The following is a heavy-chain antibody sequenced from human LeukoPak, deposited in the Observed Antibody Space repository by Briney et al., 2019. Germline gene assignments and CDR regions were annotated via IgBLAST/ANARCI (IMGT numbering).Heavy chain of an antibody. CDR3: AREGYSGSYSHYYYMDV. CDR1: GYSFTGYG. J-gene: IGHJ6*03. V-gene: IGHV1-18*01. CDR2: ISAYNGNT. Sequence: GASVKVSCKASGYSFTGYGITWVRQAPGQGLEWMGWISAYNGNTNYAQKLQGRVTMTTDTSTSTAYMELRSLRSDDTAVYYCAREGYSGSYSHYYYMDVWGKGTTVTISS. D-gene: IGHD1-26*01.